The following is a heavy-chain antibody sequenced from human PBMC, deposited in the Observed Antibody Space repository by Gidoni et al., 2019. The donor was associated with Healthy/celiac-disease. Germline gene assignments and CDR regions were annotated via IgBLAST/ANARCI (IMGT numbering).Heavy chain of an antibody. J-gene: IGHJ4*02. CDR2: IKQDGSEK. CDR3: ARDHHGLAVAGPFDY. CDR1: GFPCTSYW. Sequence: EVQLVESGGGLVQPGGSLILPVAAFGFPCTSYWMSWVPQAAGKGLEWVANIKQDGSEKYYVDSVKGRFTISRDNAKNSLYLQMNSLRAEDTAVYYCARDHHGLAVAGPFDYWGQGTLVTVSS. D-gene: IGHD6-19*01. V-gene: IGHV3-7*01.